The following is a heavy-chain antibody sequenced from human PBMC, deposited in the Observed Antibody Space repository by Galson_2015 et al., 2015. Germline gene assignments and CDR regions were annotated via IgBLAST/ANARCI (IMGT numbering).Heavy chain of an antibody. D-gene: IGHD3-3*01. CDR3: ARSPYYDFWSGYPGRYFDY. CDR1: GGSISSGDYY. V-gene: IGHV4-61*02. J-gene: IGHJ4*02. CDR2: IYASGST. Sequence: TLSLTCTVSGGSISSGDYYWSWIRQPAGKGLEWIGRIYASGSTNYNPSLKSRVTISVDTSKNQFSLKLSSVTAADTAVYYCARSPYYDFWSGYPGRYFDYWGQGTLVTVPS.